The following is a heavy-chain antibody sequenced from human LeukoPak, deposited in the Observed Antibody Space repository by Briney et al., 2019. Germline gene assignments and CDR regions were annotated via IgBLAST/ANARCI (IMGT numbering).Heavy chain of an antibody. Sequence: PGGSLRLSCAASGFTFSSYAMSWVRQAPGKGLEWVSAISGSGGSTYYADSVKGRFTISRDNSKNTLYLQMNSLRAEDTAVYYCAKDLLKRAGRRGDAFDIWGQGTMVTVSS. D-gene: IGHD2/OR15-2a*01. CDR3: AKDLLKRAGRRGDAFDI. CDR1: GFTFSSYA. J-gene: IGHJ3*02. V-gene: IGHV3-23*01. CDR2: ISGSGGST.